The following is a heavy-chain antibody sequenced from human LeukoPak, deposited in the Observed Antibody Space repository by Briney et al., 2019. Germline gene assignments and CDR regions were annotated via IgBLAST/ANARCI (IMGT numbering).Heavy chain of an antibody. V-gene: IGHV4-4*02. Sequence: SETLSLTCAVSGGSISGSNRWSWVRQPPGKGLEWIGEIYRSGSTNYNPSLKSRVTISVDKSKNQFSLKLSSVTAADTAVYYCARVGAVAGYDYWGQGTLVTVSS. CDR1: GGSISGSNR. D-gene: IGHD6-19*01. CDR2: IYRSGST. J-gene: IGHJ4*02. CDR3: ARVGAVAGYDY.